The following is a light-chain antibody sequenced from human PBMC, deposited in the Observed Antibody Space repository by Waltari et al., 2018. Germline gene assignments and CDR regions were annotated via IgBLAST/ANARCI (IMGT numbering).Light chain of an antibody. J-gene: IGLJ3*02. CDR1: SSDVGGYNY. CDR3: CSYAGNYLRV. CDR2: NVS. Sequence: QSALTQPRSLSGSPRQSVTIPCTGTSSDVGGYNYVTWYQQYPGRAPKVVISNVSKRPSGVPDRFSCSKSGNTASLTISGLQAEDEADYYCCSYAGNYLRVFGGGTRLTVL. V-gene: IGLV2-11*01.